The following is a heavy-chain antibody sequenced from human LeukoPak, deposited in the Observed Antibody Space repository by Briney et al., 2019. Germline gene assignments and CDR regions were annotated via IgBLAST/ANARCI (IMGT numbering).Heavy chain of an antibody. CDR3: ARDRGSYCYYGMDV. V-gene: IGHV4-39*02. Sequence: PSETLSLTCTVSGGSISSSSYYWGWIRQPPGKGLEWIGSIYYSGSTYYNPSLKSRVTISVDTSKNQFSLKLSSVTAADTAVYYCARDRGSYCYYGMDVWGQGTTVTVSS. J-gene: IGHJ6*02. CDR1: GGSISSSSYY. CDR2: IYYSGST.